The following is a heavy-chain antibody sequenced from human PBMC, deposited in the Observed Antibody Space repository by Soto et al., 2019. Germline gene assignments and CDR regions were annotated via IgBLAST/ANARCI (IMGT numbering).Heavy chain of an antibody. CDR1: GFTFSSYS. CDR2: ISSSSSYI. V-gene: IGHV3-21*01. J-gene: IGHJ6*02. D-gene: IGHD2-15*01. CDR3: ATHHCSGGSCYSNPYYYYGMDV. Sequence: SLRLSCAASGFTFSSYSMNWVRQAPGKGLEWVSSISSSSSYIYYADSVKGRFTISRDNAKNSLYLQMNSLRAEDTAVYYCATHHCSGGSCYSNPYYYYGMDVWGQGTTVTVSS.